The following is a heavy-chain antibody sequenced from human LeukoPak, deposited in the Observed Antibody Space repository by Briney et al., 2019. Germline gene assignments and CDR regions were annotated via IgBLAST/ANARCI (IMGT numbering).Heavy chain of an antibody. V-gene: IGHV4-39*01. D-gene: IGHD3-22*01. CDR3: ARHSSGYSSWFDP. Sequence: SETLSLTYTVSGGSISSSSYYWGWIRQPPGKGLEWIGSIYYSGSTYYNPSLKSRVTISVDTSKNQFSLKLSSVTAADTAVYYCARHSSGYSSWFDPWGQGTLVTVSS. J-gene: IGHJ5*02. CDR1: GGSISSSSYY. CDR2: IYYSGST.